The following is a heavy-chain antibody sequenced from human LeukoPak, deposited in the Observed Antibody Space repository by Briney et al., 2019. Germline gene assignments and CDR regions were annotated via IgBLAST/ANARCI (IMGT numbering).Heavy chain of an antibody. Sequence: GGSLRLSCAASGFTFSSYTMSWVRQAPGKGLEWVGRIKSKTDGGTTDYAAPVKGRFTISRDDSKNTLYLQMNSLKTEDTAVYYCTTRKTPSSGWPFFDYWGQGTLVTVSS. CDR2: IKSKTDGGTT. V-gene: IGHV3-15*01. CDR1: GFTFSSYT. D-gene: IGHD6-19*01. CDR3: TTRKTPSSGWPFFDY. J-gene: IGHJ4*02.